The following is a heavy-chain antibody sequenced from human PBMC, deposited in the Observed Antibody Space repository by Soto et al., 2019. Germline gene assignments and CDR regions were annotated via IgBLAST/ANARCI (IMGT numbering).Heavy chain of an antibody. D-gene: IGHD4-17*01. CDR2: IYYSVTT. CDR1: GGSVSSGDSY. V-gene: IGHV4-31*03. J-gene: IGHJ4*02. CDR3: ATENYGGNPLEY. Sequence: SETLSLTCTVSGGSVSSGDSYCSWIRQHPGKGLEWIGCIYYSVTTHYNPSLQSRVTISVDTSKNHFSLSLSSVTAADTAVYYCATENYGGNPLEYWGQGTMVTVSS.